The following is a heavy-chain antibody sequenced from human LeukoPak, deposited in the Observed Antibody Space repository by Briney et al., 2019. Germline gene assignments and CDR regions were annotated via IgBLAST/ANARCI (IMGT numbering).Heavy chain of an antibody. Sequence: SSVKVSCKASGGTFSSYAIRWVRQAPGQGLEWMGAIIPIFGTANYAQKFQCRVTISADRSTSTAYMELGSLRAGDTAVYYCAREKGVVVPAAIRWFDPWGKGTLVTVSS. V-gene: IGHV1-69*01. J-gene: IGHJ5*02. CDR1: GGTFSSYA. D-gene: IGHD2-2*01. CDR3: AREKGVVVPAAIRWFDP. CDR2: IIPIFGTA.